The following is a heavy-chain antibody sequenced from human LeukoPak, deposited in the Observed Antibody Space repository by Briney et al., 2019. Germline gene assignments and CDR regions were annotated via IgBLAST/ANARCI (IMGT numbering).Heavy chain of an antibody. D-gene: IGHD5-18*01. CDR3: ARRRDTSMMNPLFHPFDY. V-gene: IGHV5-51*01. CDR2: IYPGDSVT. Sequence: GESLKISCKGSGYSFTTYWIGWVRQMPGKGLEWMGIIYPGDSVTRYSPSFQGQVTISADKSISTAYLQWSSLQASDTAMYYCARRRDTSMMNPLFHPFDYWGQGTLVTVSS. J-gene: IGHJ4*02. CDR1: GYSFTTYW.